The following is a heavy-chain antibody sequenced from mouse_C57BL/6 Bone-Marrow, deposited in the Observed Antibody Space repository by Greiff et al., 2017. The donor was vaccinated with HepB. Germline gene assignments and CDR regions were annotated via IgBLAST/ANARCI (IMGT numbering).Heavy chain of an antibody. CDR3: ARKAIYGSSPYDFDY. D-gene: IGHD1-1*01. CDR1: GYTFTSYW. CDR2: IYPGSGST. J-gene: IGHJ2*01. Sequence: QVQLQQPGAELVKPGASVKMSCKASGYTFTSYWITWVKQRPGQGLEWIGDIYPGSGSTNYNEKFKSKATLTVDTSSSTAYMQLSSLTSEDSAVYYCARKAIYGSSPYDFDYWGQGTTLTVSS. V-gene: IGHV1-55*01.